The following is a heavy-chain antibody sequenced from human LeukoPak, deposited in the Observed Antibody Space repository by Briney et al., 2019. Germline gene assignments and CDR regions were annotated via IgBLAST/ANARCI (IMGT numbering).Heavy chain of an antibody. CDR1: GFTSSSYT. D-gene: IGHD3-16*01. CDR2: IGGTGVRT. Sequence: GGSLRLSCAASGFTSSSYTMSWVRQAPGKGLEWVSGIGGTGVRTYYADSVKGRFTISRDNSKNTQYLQMNSLGAEDTAVYYCARGSYNPFDYWGQGTLVTVSS. V-gene: IGHV3-23*01. CDR3: ARGSYNPFDY. J-gene: IGHJ4*02.